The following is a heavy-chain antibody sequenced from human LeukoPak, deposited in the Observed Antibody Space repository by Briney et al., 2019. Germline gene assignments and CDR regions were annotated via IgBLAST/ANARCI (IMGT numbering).Heavy chain of an antibody. CDR3: AKTGRHDAFDI. J-gene: IGHJ3*02. CDR1: GGSTSGYF. D-gene: IGHD7-27*01. Sequence: SETLSLTCSVSGGSTSGYFWTWIRQPPGKGPEWIGYVYYKGHTSYSPFLESRVTMSVDTSKNQFSLKLSSVTAADTAVYYCAKTGRHDAFDIWGQGTMVTVSS. CDR2: VYYKGHT. V-gene: IGHV4-59*08.